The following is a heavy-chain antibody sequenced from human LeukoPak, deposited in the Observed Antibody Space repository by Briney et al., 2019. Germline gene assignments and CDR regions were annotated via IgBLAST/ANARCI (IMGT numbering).Heavy chain of an antibody. V-gene: IGHV3-64D*06. CDR2: TSVDGTVT. D-gene: IGHD6-19*01. Sequence: GGSLRLSCSASGFSLTDYAIQWVRQAPEKGLEYVSATSVDGTVTFYANSVRGRFTISRDNSKNTLYLQMTSLRIEDTAVYYCVRKGWFSGAIDNWGQGTLVTVSS. J-gene: IGHJ4*02. CDR3: VRKGWFSGAIDN. CDR1: GFSLTDYA.